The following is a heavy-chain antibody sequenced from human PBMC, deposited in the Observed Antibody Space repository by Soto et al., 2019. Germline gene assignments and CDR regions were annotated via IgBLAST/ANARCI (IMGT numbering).Heavy chain of an antibody. CDR1: GFTFSDYY. CDR3: ARSSYYYGSGSSGVRGMDV. V-gene: IGHV3-11*01. CDR2: ISSSGSTI. J-gene: IGHJ6*03. D-gene: IGHD3-10*01. Sequence: GGSLRLSCAASGFTFSDYYMSWIRQAPGKGLEWVSYISSSGSTIYYADSVKGRFTISRDNAKNSLYLQMNSLRAEDTAVYYCARSSYYYGSGSSGVRGMDVWGKGTTVTVSS.